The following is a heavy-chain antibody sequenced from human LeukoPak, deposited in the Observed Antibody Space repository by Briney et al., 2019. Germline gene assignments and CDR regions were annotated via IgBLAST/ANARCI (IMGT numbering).Heavy chain of an antibody. CDR2: INHSGST. D-gene: IGHD3-3*01. CDR3: ARGADFWSGYYHNWFDP. V-gene: IGHV4-34*01. Sequence: SETLSLTCAVYGGSFSGYYWSWIRQPPGRGLNGIGEINHSGSTNYNPSLKSRVTISVDTSKNQFSLKLSSVTAADTAVYYCARGADFWSGYYHNWFDPWGQGTLVTVSS. J-gene: IGHJ5*02. CDR1: GGSFSGYY.